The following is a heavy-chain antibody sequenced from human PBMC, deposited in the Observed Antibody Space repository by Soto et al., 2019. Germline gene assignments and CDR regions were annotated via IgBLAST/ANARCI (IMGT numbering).Heavy chain of an antibody. CDR3: ASSPYCSGGSCYSDY. CDR2: IYYSGST. Sequence: SETLSLTCTVSGGSISSGGYFWSWIRQHPGKGLEWIGYIYYSGSTYYNPSLKSRVTISVDTTKNQFSLKLSSVTAADTAVYYCASSPYCSGGSCYSDYWGQGTLVTVSS. J-gene: IGHJ4*02. V-gene: IGHV4-31*02. CDR1: GGSISSGGYF. D-gene: IGHD2-15*01.